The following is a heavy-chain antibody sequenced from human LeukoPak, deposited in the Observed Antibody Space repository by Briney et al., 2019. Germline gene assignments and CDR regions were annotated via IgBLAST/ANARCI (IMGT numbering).Heavy chain of an antibody. V-gene: IGHV3-30*18. J-gene: IGHJ4*02. CDR1: GFTFSSYG. CDR2: ISYDGSNK. Sequence: GSLRLSCAASGFTFSSYGMHWVRQAPGKGLEWVAVISYDGSNKYYADSVKGRFTISRDNSKNTLYLQMNSLRAEDTAVYYCAKDEQIMILGYWGQGTLVTVSS. D-gene: IGHD3/OR15-3a*01. CDR3: AKDEQIMILGY.